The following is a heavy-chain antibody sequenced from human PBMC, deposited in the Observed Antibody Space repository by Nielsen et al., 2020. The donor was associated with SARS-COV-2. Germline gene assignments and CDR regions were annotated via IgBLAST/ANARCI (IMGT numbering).Heavy chain of an antibody. Sequence: ASVKVSCKASGGTFSSYAISWVRQAPGQGLEWMGWINTNTGNPTYAQGFTGRFVFSLDTSVSTAYLQISSLKAEDTAVYYCAKYYDILTGYYRGYYYYGMDVWGQGTTVTVSS. CDR3: AKYYDILTGYYRGYYYYGMDV. V-gene: IGHV7-4-1*02. J-gene: IGHJ6*02. CDR1: GGTFSSYA. D-gene: IGHD3-9*01. CDR2: INTNTGNP.